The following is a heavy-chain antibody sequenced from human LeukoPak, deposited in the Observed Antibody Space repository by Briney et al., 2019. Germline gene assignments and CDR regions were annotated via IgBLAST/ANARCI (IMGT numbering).Heavy chain of an antibody. CDR2: IYDSGNT. Sequence: SETLSLTCTVSGPFIKTYYWSWIRQVPGKGLEWIGHIYDSGNTNYNPSLKSRVTILADTSKSQFSLKLNSVTAADTAVYFCARVRNYYDSSGYYLDYWGQGTLVTVSS. CDR1: GPFIKTYY. CDR3: ARVRNYYDSSGYYLDY. V-gene: IGHV4-59*01. J-gene: IGHJ4*02. D-gene: IGHD3-22*01.